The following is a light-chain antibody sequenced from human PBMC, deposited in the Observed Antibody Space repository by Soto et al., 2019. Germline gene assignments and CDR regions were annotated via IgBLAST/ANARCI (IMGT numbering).Light chain of an antibody. CDR1: RSVTGY. CDR3: QQRSDWPST. J-gene: IGKJ4*02. V-gene: IGKV3-11*01. CDR2: DAY. Sequence: EIVLTQSPATLSLSPGEIATLSCRASRSVTGYLAWYQQKPGQAPRLLIYDAYTTSTGVPARFSGSGSGTDFTLTITSLEADDFAVYYCQQRSDWPSTFGGGNKVEI.